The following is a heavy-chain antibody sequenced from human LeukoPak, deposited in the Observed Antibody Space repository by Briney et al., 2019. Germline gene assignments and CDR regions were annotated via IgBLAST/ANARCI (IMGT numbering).Heavy chain of an antibody. D-gene: IGHD6-6*01. Sequence: GESLKISCKGSGYSFTSYWIGWVRQMPGKGLEWMGIIYPGDSDTRYSPSFQGQVTISADKSISTAYLQWSSLKASDTAMYYCARHTRYSSSSRVFDYWGQGTLVTVSS. CDR2: IYPGDSDT. CDR1: GYSFTSYW. CDR3: ARHTRYSSSSRVFDY. J-gene: IGHJ4*02. V-gene: IGHV5-51*01.